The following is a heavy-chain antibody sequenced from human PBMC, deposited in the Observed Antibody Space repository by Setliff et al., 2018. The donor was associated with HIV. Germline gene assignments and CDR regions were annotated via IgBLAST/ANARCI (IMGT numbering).Heavy chain of an antibody. CDR1: GYIFTSYY. Sequence: ASVKVSCKASGYIFTSYYLHWARQVPGQGLEWMGIINPGTGSTTYAQKFQGRVTMTWDMSTTTLSMELSSLTSEDTAVFYCARGTTESCDYWGQGTLVTVSS. J-gene: IGHJ4*02. V-gene: IGHV1-46*01. CDR2: INPGTGST. D-gene: IGHD4-17*01. CDR3: ARGTTESCDY.